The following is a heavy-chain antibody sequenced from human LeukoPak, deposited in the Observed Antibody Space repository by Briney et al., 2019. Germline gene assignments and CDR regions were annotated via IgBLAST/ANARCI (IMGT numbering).Heavy chain of an antibody. V-gene: IGHV4-31*03. Sequence: PSETLSLTCTVSGGSISSGGYYWSWFRSHPGKGLGGMGYIYYSGSTYYNPSLKSRVTIPVDTSKNQFSLKLSSVTAADTAVYYCARGGCSGGSCYCAYWGQGTLVTVSS. CDR1: GGSISSGGYY. J-gene: IGHJ4*02. CDR3: ARGGCSGGSCYCAY. D-gene: IGHD2-15*01. CDR2: IYYSGST.